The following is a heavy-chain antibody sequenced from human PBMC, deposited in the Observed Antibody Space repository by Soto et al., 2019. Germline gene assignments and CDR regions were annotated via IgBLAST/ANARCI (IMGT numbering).Heavy chain of an antibody. J-gene: IGHJ4*02. Sequence: GGSLRLSCAASGFTFSSYAMSWVRQAPGEGLEWVSAISGSGTNTYYRDSVKGRFTISRDNSKNTLYLQMNSLRAEDTAIYYCAKQPTKGPFDDWGQGTLVTVSS. CDR1: GFTFSSYA. CDR2: ISGSGTNT. V-gene: IGHV3-23*01. D-gene: IGHD2-2*01. CDR3: AKQPTKGPFDD.